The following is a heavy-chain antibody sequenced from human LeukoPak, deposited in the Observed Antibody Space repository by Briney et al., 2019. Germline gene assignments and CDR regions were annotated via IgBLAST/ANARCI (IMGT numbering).Heavy chain of an antibody. J-gene: IGHJ6*02. CDR2: IYTSGST. CDR3: ARVGRSNYDFWTFHYYGMDV. V-gene: IGHV4-4*07. D-gene: IGHD3-3*01. CDR1: GGSISSYY. Sequence: SETLSLTCTVSGGSISSYYWSWIRQPAGKGLEWIGRIYTSGSTNYNPSLKSRVTMSVDTSKNQFSLKLSSVTAADTAVYYCARVGRSNYDFWTFHYYGMDVWGQGTTVTVSS.